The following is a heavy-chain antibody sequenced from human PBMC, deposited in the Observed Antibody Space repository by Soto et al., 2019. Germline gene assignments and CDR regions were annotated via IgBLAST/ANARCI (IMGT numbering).Heavy chain of an antibody. J-gene: IGHJ4*02. Sequence: QVQLVESGGGVVQPGRSLRLSCAASGFTFSSYGMHWVRQAPGKGLEWVAVIWYDGSNKYYEDSVKGRFTISRDNCKNTLYLQMNSLRAEDTAVYYCSRGYSRSWYASSFDYWGQGTLVTVSS. CDR3: SRGYSRSWYASSFDY. CDR2: IWYDGSNK. V-gene: IGHV3-33*01. D-gene: IGHD6-13*01. CDR1: GFTFSSYG.